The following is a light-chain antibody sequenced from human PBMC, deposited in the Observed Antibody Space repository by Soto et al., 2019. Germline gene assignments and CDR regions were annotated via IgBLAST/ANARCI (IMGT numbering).Light chain of an antibody. Sequence: QSVLAQPASVSGSPGQSITISCTATTSDSAGYNYVSWYQQHPGKAPKLLIYDVTSRASGVSHRFSGSKSGNTASLTISGLQAEDEAEYYCNSYKSASCYVFGTGTKVT. CDR1: TSDSAGYNY. V-gene: IGLV2-14*03. J-gene: IGLJ1*01. CDR2: DVT. CDR3: NSYKSASCYV.